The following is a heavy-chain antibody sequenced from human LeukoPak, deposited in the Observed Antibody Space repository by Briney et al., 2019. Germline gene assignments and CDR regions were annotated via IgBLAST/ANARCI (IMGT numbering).Heavy chain of an antibody. Sequence: SETLSLTCAVSGDSITSTNWWTWVRQPPGKGLEWIEEIYHSGSTNYNPSLKSRVTISLDRSRNQFSLRLNSVTAADTAVYYCARGGNSAWYFDYWGQGTLVTVSS. CDR2: IYHSGST. D-gene: IGHD6-19*01. V-gene: IGHV4-4*02. J-gene: IGHJ4*02. CDR3: ARGGNSAWYFDY. CDR1: GDSITSTNW.